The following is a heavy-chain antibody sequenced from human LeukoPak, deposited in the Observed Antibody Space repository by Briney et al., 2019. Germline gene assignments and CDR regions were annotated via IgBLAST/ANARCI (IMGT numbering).Heavy chain of an antibody. CDR1: GFTFSSYS. CDR2: ISSSSSTI. Sequence: GGSLRLSCAASGFTFSSYSMNWVRQAPGKGLEWVSYISSSSSTIYYADSVKGRFTISRDNAKNSLYLQMNSLRAEDTAVYYCARDSSQLWHYFDYWGQGTLVTVSS. J-gene: IGHJ4*02. V-gene: IGHV3-48*04. CDR3: ARDSSQLWHYFDY. D-gene: IGHD5-18*01.